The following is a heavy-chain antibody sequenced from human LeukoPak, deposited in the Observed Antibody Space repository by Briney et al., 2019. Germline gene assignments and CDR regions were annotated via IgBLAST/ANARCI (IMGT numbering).Heavy chain of an antibody. Sequence: GGSLRLSCAASGFTFSSYSMNWVRQAPGKGLEWVSSISRSSNYKYYADSVKGRFTISRDNAKNSLYLQMNSLRAEDTAVYYCARKTDSGGQGDYWGPGTLVTVSS. CDR1: GFTFSSYS. J-gene: IGHJ4*02. D-gene: IGHD3-22*01. CDR3: ARKTDSGGQGDY. CDR2: ISRSSNYK. V-gene: IGHV3-21*01.